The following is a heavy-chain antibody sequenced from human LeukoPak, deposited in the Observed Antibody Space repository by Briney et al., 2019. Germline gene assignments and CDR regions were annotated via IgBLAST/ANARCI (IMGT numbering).Heavy chain of an antibody. CDR1: GDSISNYY. J-gene: IGHJ5*02. D-gene: IGHD4/OR15-4a*01. Sequence: PSETLSLTCTVSGDSISNYYWSWIRQPPGKGLEWIGCVYYSGSSNYDPSLKSRVTISLDTSKNQFSLGLNSVTAADTAVYYCARSLTTGIDWFDPWGQGTLVTVSS. CDR3: ARSLTTGIDWFDP. V-gene: IGHV4-59*08. CDR2: VYYSGSS.